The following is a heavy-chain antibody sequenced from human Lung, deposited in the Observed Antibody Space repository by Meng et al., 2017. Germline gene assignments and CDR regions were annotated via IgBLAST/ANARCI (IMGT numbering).Heavy chain of an antibody. Sequence: QVHLVQSGAEVRDPRASVKVACKASGYPFTNYGISWVRQAPGQGLEWMGWISVYNVNTNYAQKFQGRVTMTTDTSTSTTYMELRSLRSDDTGVYYCARSPYSSGWPNFDSWGQGTLVTVSS. J-gene: IGHJ4*02. D-gene: IGHD6-19*01. CDR3: ARSPYSSGWPNFDS. CDR1: GYPFTNYG. CDR2: ISVYNVNT. V-gene: IGHV1-18*01.